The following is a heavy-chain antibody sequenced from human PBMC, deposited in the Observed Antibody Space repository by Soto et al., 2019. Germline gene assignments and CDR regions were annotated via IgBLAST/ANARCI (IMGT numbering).Heavy chain of an antibody. CDR2: ISFDGSNK. J-gene: IGHJ4*02. Sequence: QVQLVESGGGVVRPGRSLRLSCAASGFTFNTYGMHWVRRAPGKGLEWVAVISFDGSNKYYADSVKGRLTISRDNSKNTLYLQMNSLRAEDTAVYYCAKDRGNYYGSGSYSPNDYWGQGTLVTVSS. CDR3: AKDRGNYYGSGSYSPNDY. CDR1: GFTFNTYG. D-gene: IGHD3-10*01. V-gene: IGHV3-30*18.